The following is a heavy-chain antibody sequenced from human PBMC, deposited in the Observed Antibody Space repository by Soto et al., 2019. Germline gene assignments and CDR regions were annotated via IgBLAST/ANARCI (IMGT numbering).Heavy chain of an antibody. V-gene: IGHV4-59*01. Sequence: SETLSLTCTVSGGSISSYYWSWIRQPPGKGLEWIGYIDYSGSTNYNPSLKSRVTISVDTSKNQFSLKLSSVTAADTAVYYCARKRGIAVATNWFDPWGQGTLVTVSS. CDR1: GGSISSYY. CDR3: ARKRGIAVATNWFDP. D-gene: IGHD6-19*01. J-gene: IGHJ5*02. CDR2: IDYSGST.